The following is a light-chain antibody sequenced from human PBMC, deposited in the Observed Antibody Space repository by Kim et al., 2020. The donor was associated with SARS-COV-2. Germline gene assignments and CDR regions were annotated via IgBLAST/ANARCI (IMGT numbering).Light chain of an antibody. J-gene: IGKJ2*01. CDR3: QQSHNTPYT. V-gene: IGKV1-39*01. Sequence: SESVGDRVTITCRARQSISSYLNWYQQRPGKAPNLLIQAASSLQSGVPSRFSGSGSGTDFTLNISSLQPEDFATYYCQQSHNTPYTFGQGTKLEI. CDR1: QSISSY. CDR2: AAS.